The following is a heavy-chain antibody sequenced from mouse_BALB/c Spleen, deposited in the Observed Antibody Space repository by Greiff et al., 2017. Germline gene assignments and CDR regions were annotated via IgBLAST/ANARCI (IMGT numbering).Heavy chain of an antibody. V-gene: IGHV5-17*02. D-gene: IGHD1-1*01. CDR2: ISSGSSTI. CDR3: ARSRYGSSFAY. Sequence: EVHLVESGGGLVQPGGSRKLSCAASGFTFSSFGMHWVRQAPEKGLEWVAYISSGSSTIYYADTVKGRFTISRDNPKNTLFLQMTSLRSEDTAMYYCARSRYGSSFAYWGQGTLVTVSA. CDR1: GFTFSSFG. J-gene: IGHJ3*01.